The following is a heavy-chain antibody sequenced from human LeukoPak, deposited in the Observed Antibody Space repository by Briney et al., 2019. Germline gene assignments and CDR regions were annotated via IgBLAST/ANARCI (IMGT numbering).Heavy chain of an antibody. Sequence: ASVKVSCKASGYTFNTYGISWVRQAPGQGLEWMGWISAYNGNTNYAQKLQGRVTMTTDTSTSTAYMELRSLRSDDTAVYYCASGYGSGRPGSAFDIWGQGTMVTVSS. J-gene: IGHJ3*02. CDR1: GYTFNTYG. CDR2: ISAYNGNT. V-gene: IGHV1-18*01. CDR3: ASGYGSGRPGSAFDI. D-gene: IGHD3-10*01.